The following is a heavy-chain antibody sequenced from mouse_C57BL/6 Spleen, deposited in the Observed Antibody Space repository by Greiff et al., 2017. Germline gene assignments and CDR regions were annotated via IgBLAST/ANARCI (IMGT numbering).Heavy chain of an antibody. CDR1: GYSFTGYF. CDR2: INPNNGDT. CDR3: ARDSYGSSYYAMDY. J-gene: IGHJ4*01. V-gene: IGHV1-20*01. D-gene: IGHD1-1*01. Sequence: EVQLQQSGPELVKPGDSVKISCKASGYSFTGYFMNWVMQSHGTSLEWIGRINPNNGDTFYNQKFKGKATLTVDKSSSTAHMELRSLTSEDSAVYYCARDSYGSSYYAMDYWGQGTSVTVSS.